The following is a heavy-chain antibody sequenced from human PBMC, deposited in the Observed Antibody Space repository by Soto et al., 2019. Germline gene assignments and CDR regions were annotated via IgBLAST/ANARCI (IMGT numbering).Heavy chain of an antibody. J-gene: IGHJ3*02. V-gene: IGHV1-69*12. CDR1: GGTFSSYA. CDR3: AMTTVVREDAFDI. Sequence: QVQLVQSGAEVTKPGSSVTVSCKASGGTFSSYALSWVRQAPGQGLEWMGGIIPIFGTANYAQKFQGRVTITADESTSTAYMELSSLRSEDTAVYYCAMTTVVREDAFDIWGQGTMVTVSS. CDR2: IIPIFGTA. D-gene: IGHD4-17*01.